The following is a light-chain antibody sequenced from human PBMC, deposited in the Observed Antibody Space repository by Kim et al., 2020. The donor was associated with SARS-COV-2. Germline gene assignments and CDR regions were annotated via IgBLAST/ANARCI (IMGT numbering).Light chain of an antibody. CDR3: QQSYSTPPT. J-gene: IGKJ4*01. CDR1: QSISSY. V-gene: IGKV1-39*01. CDR2: AAS. Sequence: DIQMTQSPSSLSVSVGDRVTITCRASQSISSYLNWYQQKPGKAPKLLIYAASSLQCGVPSRFSGSGSGTDFTLTISSLQPEDFATYYCQQSYSTPPTFGGGTKVDIK.